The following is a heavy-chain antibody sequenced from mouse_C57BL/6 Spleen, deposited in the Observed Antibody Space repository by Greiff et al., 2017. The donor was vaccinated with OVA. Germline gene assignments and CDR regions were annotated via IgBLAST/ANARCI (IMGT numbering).Heavy chain of an antibody. CDR1: GFSFNTYA. D-gene: IGHD2-4*01. J-gene: IGHJ3*01. CDR3: VRAYYEYEGFAY. V-gene: IGHV10-1*01. CDR2: IRSKSNNYAT. Sequence: GGGLVQPKGSLKLSCAASGFSFNTYAMNWVRQAPGKGLEWVARIRSKSNNYATYYADSVKDRFTISRDDSESMLHLQMNNLKTEDTAMYYCVRAYYEYEGFAYWGQGTLVTVSA.